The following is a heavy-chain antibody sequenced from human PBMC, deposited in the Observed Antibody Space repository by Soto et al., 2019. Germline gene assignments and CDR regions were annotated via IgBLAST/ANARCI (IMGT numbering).Heavy chain of an antibody. D-gene: IGHD3-9*01. CDR2: IKEDGSEE. CDR3: VRSFSFAWLLFTLDY. CDR1: GFTFNTYW. Sequence: QLVESGGGLVQPGGSLRLSCATSGFTFNTYWMTWVRQAPGKGLEWVANIKEDGSEENYVDSVKGRFTISRDNGKNSLFLQMNRLRREDSAVYYCVRSFSFAWLLFTLDYWGQGTLVSVSS. J-gene: IGHJ4*02. V-gene: IGHV3-7*01.